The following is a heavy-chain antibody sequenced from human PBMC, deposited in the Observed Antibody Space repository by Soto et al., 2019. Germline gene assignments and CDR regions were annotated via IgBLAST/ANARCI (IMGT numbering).Heavy chain of an antibody. CDR2: ITSGGST. CDR3: ARQVTGHPNWFDP. CDR1: GFTFSNYA. V-gene: IGHV3-23*01. J-gene: IGHJ5*02. D-gene: IGHD4-4*01. Sequence: PGGSLRLSGAASGFTFSNYAMNWVRQAPGKGLDWVSTITSGGSTDYADSVKGRFTISRDNSKNTLYLQMSSLRAEDTAVYHCARQVTGHPNWFDPWGQGTLVTVSS.